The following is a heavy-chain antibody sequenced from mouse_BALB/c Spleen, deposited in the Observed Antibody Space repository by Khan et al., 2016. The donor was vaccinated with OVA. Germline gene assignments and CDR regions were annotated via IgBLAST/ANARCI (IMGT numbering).Heavy chain of an antibody. CDR1: GYTFTDYY. CDR3: TRGLFDV. Sequence: EVQLQQSGPELVKPGASVKMSCKASGYTFTDYYMKWVKQSQGKSLEWIGDINPNNGDTFYNQKFKGKATLTVDKSSSTAYMQLNSLTSGDSALYFGTRGLFDVWGAGTTVTVSS. V-gene: IGHV1-19*01. CDR2: INPNNGDT. J-gene: IGHJ1*01.